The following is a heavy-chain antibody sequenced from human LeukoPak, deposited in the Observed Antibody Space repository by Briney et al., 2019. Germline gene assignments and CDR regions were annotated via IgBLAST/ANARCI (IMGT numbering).Heavy chain of an antibody. CDR1: GFTFDDYA. Sequence: GRSLRLSCAASGFTFDDYAMHWVRQAPGKGLEWVSGISWNSGTIAYADSVKGRFTISRDNAKNSLYLQMNSLRAEDTALYYCAKDGRGSGWYSGNWFDPWGQGTLVTVSS. J-gene: IGHJ5*02. CDR3: AKDGRGSGWYSGNWFDP. D-gene: IGHD6-19*01. V-gene: IGHV3-9*01. CDR2: ISWNSGTI.